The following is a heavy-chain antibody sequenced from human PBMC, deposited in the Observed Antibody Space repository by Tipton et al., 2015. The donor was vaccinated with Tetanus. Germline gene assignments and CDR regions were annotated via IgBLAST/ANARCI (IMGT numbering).Heavy chain of an antibody. D-gene: IGHD3/OR15-3a*01. V-gene: IGHV3-7*01. Sequence: SLRLSCAASGFNLNNYAMSWVRQAPGKGLEWVANVNRDGSDKYYVDSVKGRFTISRDEAKNSLYLQMSSLRVGDTAVYYCARDRGEDWTNFYYMDVWGRGTTVTVSS. J-gene: IGHJ6*03. CDR1: GFNLNNYA. CDR3: ARDRGEDWTNFYYMDV. CDR2: VNRDGSDK.